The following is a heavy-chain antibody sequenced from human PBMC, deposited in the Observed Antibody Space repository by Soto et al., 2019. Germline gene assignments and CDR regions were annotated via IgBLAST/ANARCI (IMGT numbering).Heavy chain of an antibody. D-gene: IGHD6-19*01. CDR3: ARDHQSSGWYSY. CDR2: IYHSGST. Sequence: PSETLSLTCAVSVYSISSDYYWGWIRQPPGKGLEWIGSIYHSGSTYYNPSLKSRVTISVDTSKKHLSLKLSSATAADTAVYYCARDHQSSGWYSYWGQGTLVTVSS. V-gene: IGHV4-38-2*02. J-gene: IGHJ4*02. CDR1: VYSISSDYY.